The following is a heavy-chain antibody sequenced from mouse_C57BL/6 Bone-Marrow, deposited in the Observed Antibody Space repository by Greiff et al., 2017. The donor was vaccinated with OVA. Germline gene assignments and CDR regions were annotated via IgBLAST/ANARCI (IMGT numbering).Heavy chain of an antibody. Sequence: QVQLKQPGAELVKPGASVKLSCKASGYTFTSYWMHWVKQRPGQGLEWIGMIHPNSGSTNYNEKFKSKATLTVDKSSSTAYMQLSSLTSEDSAVYYCARGETAQATAYWGQGTLVTVSA. CDR2: IHPNSGST. V-gene: IGHV1-64*01. D-gene: IGHD3-2*02. J-gene: IGHJ3*01. CDR1: GYTFTSYW. CDR3: ARGETAQATAY.